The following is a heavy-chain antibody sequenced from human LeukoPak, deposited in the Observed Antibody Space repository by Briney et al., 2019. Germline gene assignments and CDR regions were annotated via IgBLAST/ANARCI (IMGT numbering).Heavy chain of an antibody. J-gene: IGHJ6*02. CDR2: INPSGGST. Sequence: ASVKVSCKASGYTFTSYYMHWVRQAPGQGLEWMGIINPSGGSTSYAQKFQGRVTITADESTSTAYMELSSLRSEDTAVYYCARGGVVDIVATISDYYYGMDVWGQGTTVTVSS. CDR1: GYTFTSYY. CDR3: ARGGVVDIVATISDYYYGMDV. V-gene: IGHV1-46*01. D-gene: IGHD5-12*01.